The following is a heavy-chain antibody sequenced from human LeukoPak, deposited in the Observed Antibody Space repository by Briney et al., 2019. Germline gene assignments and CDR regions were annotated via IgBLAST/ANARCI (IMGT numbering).Heavy chain of an antibody. V-gene: IGHV3-21*01. Sequence: GGSLRLSCAASGFTFSSYSMNWVRQAPGKGLEWVSSISSSSSYIYYADSVKGRFTISRDNAKNSLYLQMNSLRAEDTAVYYCARDQCSGGSCYSNPWGQGTLVTVSS. CDR3: ARDQCSGGSCYSNP. CDR2: ISSSSSYI. J-gene: IGHJ5*02. D-gene: IGHD2-15*01. CDR1: GFTFSSYS.